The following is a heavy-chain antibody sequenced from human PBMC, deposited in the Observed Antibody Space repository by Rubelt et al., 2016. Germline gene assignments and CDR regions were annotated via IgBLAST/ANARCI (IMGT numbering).Heavy chain of an antibody. J-gene: IGHJ4*02. CDR3: TTDLLLSDSSNWYVRDY. Sequence: EVQLLDSGGGLVQPGGSLTLSCAASGFTFSSYAMSWVRQAPGKGLEWVSAISGSGGSTYYADSVKGRFSISRDNSKNTLYLEMNSRRAEDTAVYYCTTDLLLSDSSNWYVRDYWGQGTLVTVSS. V-gene: IGHV3-23*01. D-gene: IGHD6-13*01. CDR2: ISGSGGST. CDR1: GFTFSSYA.